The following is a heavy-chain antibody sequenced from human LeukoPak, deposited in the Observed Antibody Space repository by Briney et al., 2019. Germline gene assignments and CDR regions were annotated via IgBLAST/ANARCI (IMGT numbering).Heavy chain of an antibody. Sequence: GGSLRLSCAASGFTFSGYSMNWVRQAPGKGLECISYISSSSSTIYYADSVKGRFTISRDNAKNSLYLQMNSLRAEDTAVYYCARDFESYLLEPGMDVWGKGTTVTVSS. D-gene: IGHD3-3*01. CDR1: GFTFSGYS. V-gene: IGHV3-48*01. J-gene: IGHJ6*04. CDR3: ARDFESYLLEPGMDV. CDR2: ISSSSSTI.